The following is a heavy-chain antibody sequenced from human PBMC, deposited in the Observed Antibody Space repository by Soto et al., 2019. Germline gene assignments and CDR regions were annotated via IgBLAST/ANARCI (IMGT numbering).Heavy chain of an antibody. CDR1: GGSFTSNNW. Sequence: SETLSLTCAVSGGSFTSNNWWTCCRQPQGQGLECIGEIYRTGSTNYNPSLKSRVTISLAKSENQFSLKVTSLTAADTAVYYCASRDPGTSVDYWGQGTLVTVSS. CDR2: IYRTGST. D-gene: IGHD1-7*01. CDR3: ASRDPGTSVDY. J-gene: IGHJ4*02. V-gene: IGHV4-4*02.